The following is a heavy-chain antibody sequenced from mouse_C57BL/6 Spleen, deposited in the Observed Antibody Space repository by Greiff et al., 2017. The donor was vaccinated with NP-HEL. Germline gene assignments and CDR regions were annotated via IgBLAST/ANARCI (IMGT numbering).Heavy chain of an antibody. V-gene: IGHV1-54*01. CDR3: ARKGATGSDY. J-gene: IGHJ2*01. CDR2: INPGSGGT. Sequence: QVHVKQSGAELVRPGTSVKVSCTASGYAFTNYLLEWVKQRPGQGLAWIGVINPGSGGTNYNEKFKGKATLTADKSSSTAYMQLSILTSEDSAVYFCARKGATGSDYWGQGTTLTVSS. D-gene: IGHD3-1*01. CDR1: GYAFTNYL.